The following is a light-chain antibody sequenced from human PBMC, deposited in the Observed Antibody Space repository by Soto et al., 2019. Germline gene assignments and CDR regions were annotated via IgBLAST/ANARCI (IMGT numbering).Light chain of an antibody. CDR3: QQLNSYPRT. Sequence: DIQLTQSPSFLSASVGDRVTITCRASQGISSYLAWYHQKPGKAPKLLIYAASTLQSGVTSRFSGSGSGTEFTLTISSLQPEDFATYYCQQLNSYPRTFGGGTKVEIK. J-gene: IGKJ4*01. CDR2: AAS. CDR1: QGISSY. V-gene: IGKV1-9*01.